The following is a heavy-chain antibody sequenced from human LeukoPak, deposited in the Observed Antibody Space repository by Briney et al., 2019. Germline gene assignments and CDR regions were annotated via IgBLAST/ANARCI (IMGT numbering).Heavy chain of an antibody. CDR3: ARARYGSGREYYFDY. J-gene: IGHJ4*02. CDR1: GFTFDDYG. V-gene: IGHV3-21*01. D-gene: IGHD3-10*01. CDR2: ISSSSSYI. Sequence: GGSLRLSCAASGFTFDDYGMSWVRQAPGKGLEWVSSISSSSSYIHYADSVKGRFTISRDNAKNSLYLQMNSLRAEDTAVYYCARARYGSGREYYFDYWGQGTLVTVSS.